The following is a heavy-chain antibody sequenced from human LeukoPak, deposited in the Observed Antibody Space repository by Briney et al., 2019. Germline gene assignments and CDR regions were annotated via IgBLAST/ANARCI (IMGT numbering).Heavy chain of an antibody. J-gene: IGHJ4*02. CDR1: GASINSYY. V-gene: IGHV4-59*01. CDR2: VYHSGST. CDR3: ASQLGGTTFH. D-gene: IGHD1-1*01. Sequence: SETLSLTCTVSGASINSYYWSWIRQPPGEGLEWIGYVYHSGSTNYNSSLKSRVTISLDTSKTQFSLRLSSVTAADTAVYYCASQLGGTTFHWGQGALVIVSS.